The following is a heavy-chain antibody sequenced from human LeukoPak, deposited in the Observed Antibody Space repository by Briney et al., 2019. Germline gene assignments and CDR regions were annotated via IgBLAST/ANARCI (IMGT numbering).Heavy chain of an antibody. Sequence: PSETLSLTCTVSGGSISSSSYYWGWIRQPPGKGLEGIGSIYYSGSTYYNPSLKSRVTISVDTSKNQFSLKLSSVTAADTAVYYCARAAPRITIFGVVIMGPFDYWGQGTLVTVSS. CDR1: GGSISSSSYY. CDR3: ARAAPRITIFGVVIMGPFDY. J-gene: IGHJ4*02. V-gene: IGHV4-39*01. D-gene: IGHD3-3*01. CDR2: IYYSGST.